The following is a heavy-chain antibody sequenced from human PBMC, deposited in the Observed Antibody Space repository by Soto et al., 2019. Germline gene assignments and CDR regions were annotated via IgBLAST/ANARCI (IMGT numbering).Heavy chain of an antibody. CDR2: IYYSGST. D-gene: IGHD4-17*01. CDR1: GGSVSSGSYY. Sequence: PSETLSLTCTVSGGSVSSGSYYWSWIRQPPGKGLEWIGYIYYSGSTNYNPSLKSRVTISVDTSKNQFSLKLSSVTAADTAVYYCARVPGTTVTTRYFDYWGQGTLVTVSS. V-gene: IGHV4-61*01. CDR3: ARVPGTTVTTRYFDY. J-gene: IGHJ4*02.